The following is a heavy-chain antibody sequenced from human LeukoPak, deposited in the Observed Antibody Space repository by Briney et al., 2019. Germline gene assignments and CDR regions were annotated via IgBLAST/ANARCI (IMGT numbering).Heavy chain of an antibody. CDR1: GFTFSSYS. CDR2: ISSSSSYI. Sequence: PGGSLRLSCAASGFTFSSYSMNWVRQAPGKGLEWVSSISSSSSYIYYADSAKGRFTISRDNAKNSLYLQMNSLRAEDTAVYYCARSSSGWHSDYWGQGTLVTVSS. J-gene: IGHJ4*02. V-gene: IGHV3-21*01. D-gene: IGHD6-19*01. CDR3: ARSSSGWHSDY.